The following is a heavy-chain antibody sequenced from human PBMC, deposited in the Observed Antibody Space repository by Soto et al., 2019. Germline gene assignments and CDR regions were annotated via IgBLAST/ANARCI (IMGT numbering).Heavy chain of an antibody. CDR2: INAGNGNT. Sequence: ASVKVSCTASGYTFTSYAMHWVRQAPGQRLEWMGWINAGNGNTKYSQKFQGRVTITRDTSASTAYMELSSLRSEDTAVYYCARAQRCSGGSCYFGVSYYYGMDVWGQGTTVTVSS. CDR1: GYTFTSYA. J-gene: IGHJ6*02. V-gene: IGHV1-3*01. D-gene: IGHD2-15*01. CDR3: ARAQRCSGGSCYFGVSYYYGMDV.